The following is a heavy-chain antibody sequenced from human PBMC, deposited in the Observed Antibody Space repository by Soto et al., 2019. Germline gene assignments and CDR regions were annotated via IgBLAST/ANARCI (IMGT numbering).Heavy chain of an antibody. J-gene: IGHJ4*02. V-gene: IGHV1-18*01. CDR2: ISAYNGYT. Sequence: QVQLVQSGAEVKKPGASVKDSCKASGYTFSSYHIRCVRQAPRQGLEWMGWISAYNGYTNYAQKLQGIVTMTQDTSTRTAYMELRSLRSDDTSVYYCARDVPPTDYWGQGTLVTVSS. CDR3: ARDVPPTDY. CDR1: GYTFSSYH.